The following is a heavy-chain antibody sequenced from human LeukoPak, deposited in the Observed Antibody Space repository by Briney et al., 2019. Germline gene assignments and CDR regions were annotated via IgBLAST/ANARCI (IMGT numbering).Heavy chain of an antibody. Sequence: GGSLRLSCAASGFTVSSNYMSWVRQAPGKGLEWVSVIYSGGSTYYADSVKGRFTISRDNSKNTLYLQMNSLRAEDTAVYYSARARRGVNPFDYWGQGTLVTVSS. CDR3: ARARRGVNPFDY. D-gene: IGHD3-10*01. V-gene: IGHV3-53*01. CDR1: GFTVSSNY. CDR2: IYSGGST. J-gene: IGHJ4*02.